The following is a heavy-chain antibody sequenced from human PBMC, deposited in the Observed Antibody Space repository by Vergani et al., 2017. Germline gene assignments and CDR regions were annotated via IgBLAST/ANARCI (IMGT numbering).Heavy chain of an antibody. CDR2: ISSSSSYI. V-gene: IGHV3-21*01. CDR3: ARDETSHPTAAIGY. Sequence: EVQLVESGGGLVKPGGSLRLSCAASGFTFSSYSMNWFRQAPGKGLEWVSSISSSSSYIYYADSVKGRFTISRDNAKNSLYLQMNSLRAEDTAVYYCARDETSHPTAAIGYWGQGTLVTVSS. CDR1: GFTFSSYS. J-gene: IGHJ4*02. D-gene: IGHD1-1*01.